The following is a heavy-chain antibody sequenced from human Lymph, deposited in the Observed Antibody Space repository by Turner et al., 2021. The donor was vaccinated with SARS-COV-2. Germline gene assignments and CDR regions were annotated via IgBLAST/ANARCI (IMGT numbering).Heavy chain of an antibody. D-gene: IGHD5-18*01. Sequence: QVKLVQSGAEVKKPGASVKVSCKASGYTFTSYYMHWVRQAPGQGLEWMGIINPSGGSTSYAQKFQGRVTMTRDTSTSTVYMELSSLRSEDTAVYFCARDPPIQIWVDYFYYGMDVWGQGTTVTVSS. J-gene: IGHJ6*02. CDR2: INPSGGST. CDR1: GYTFTSYY. V-gene: IGHV1-46*01. CDR3: ARDPPIQIWVDYFYYGMDV.